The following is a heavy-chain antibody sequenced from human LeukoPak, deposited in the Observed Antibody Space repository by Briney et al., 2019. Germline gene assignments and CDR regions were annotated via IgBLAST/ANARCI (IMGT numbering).Heavy chain of an antibody. CDR2: ISSSGSTI. V-gene: IGHV3-48*03. D-gene: IGHD3-10*01. CDR3: ARDGGDYGSGSYYAY. Sequence: GGSLRLSCAASGFTFSSYEMNWVRQAPGKGLEWVSYISSSGSTINYADSVKGRFTISRDNAKKSLYLQMDSLRAEDTAVYYCARDGGDYGSGSYYAYWGQGTLVTVSS. CDR1: GFTFSSYE. J-gene: IGHJ4*02.